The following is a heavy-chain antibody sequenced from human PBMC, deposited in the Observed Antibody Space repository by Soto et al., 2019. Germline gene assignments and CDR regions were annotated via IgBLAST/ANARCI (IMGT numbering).Heavy chain of an antibody. CDR1: GFTFTSSA. V-gene: IGHV1-58*01. J-gene: IGHJ3*02. D-gene: IGHD1-26*01. CDR2: IVVGSDNT. CDR3: AALSGSYSGAFDI. Sequence: ASVKVSCKASGFTFTSSAVQWVRQARGQRLEWIGRIVVGSDNTNYARKFQERVTITRDMSTTTAYMDLSSLRSEDTAVYYCAALSGSYSGAFDIWGQGTMVTVSS.